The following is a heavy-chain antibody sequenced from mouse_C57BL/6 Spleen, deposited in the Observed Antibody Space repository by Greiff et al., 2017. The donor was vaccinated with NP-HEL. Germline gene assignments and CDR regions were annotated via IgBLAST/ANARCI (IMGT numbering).Heavy chain of an antibody. D-gene: IGHD1-1*01. CDR2: IRNKANGYTT. Sequence: VESGGGLVQPGGSLSLSCAASGFTFTDYYMSWVRQPPGKALEWLGFIRNKANGYTTEYSASVKGRFTISRDNSQSILYLQMNALRAEDSATYYCARWDTGFAYWGQGTLVTVSA. J-gene: IGHJ3*01. CDR1: GFTFTDYY. CDR3: ARWDTGFAY. V-gene: IGHV7-3*01.